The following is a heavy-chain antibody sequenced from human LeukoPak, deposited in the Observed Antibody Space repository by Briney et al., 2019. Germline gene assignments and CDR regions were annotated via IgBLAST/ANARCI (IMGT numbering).Heavy chain of an antibody. CDR1: GLTFSIFA. V-gene: IGHV3-23*01. CDR3: AKGAYDWNY. Sequence: GGSLRLSCAASGLTFSIFAMSWVRQAPGKGLEWVSTIGGSGGSTYYADSVKGRFTISRDDSQNTLCLQMNSLRAEGTAVYYCAKGAYDWNYWGQGTLVTVSS. J-gene: IGHJ4*02. D-gene: IGHD1-1*01. CDR2: IGGSGGST.